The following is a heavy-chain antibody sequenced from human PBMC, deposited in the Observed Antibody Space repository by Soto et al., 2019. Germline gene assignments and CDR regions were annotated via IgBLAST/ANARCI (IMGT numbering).Heavy chain of an antibody. V-gene: IGHV4-59*01. CDR1: GGSISSYY. CDR3: ARGYCTNGVCPYYFDY. CDR2: IYYSGST. J-gene: IGHJ4*02. D-gene: IGHD2-8*01. Sequence: KPSETLSLTCTVSGGSISSYYWSWIRQPPGKGLEWIGYIYYSGSTNYNPSLKSRVTISVDTSKNQFSLKLSSVTAADTAVYYCARGYCTNGVCPYYFDYWGQGTLVTVSS.